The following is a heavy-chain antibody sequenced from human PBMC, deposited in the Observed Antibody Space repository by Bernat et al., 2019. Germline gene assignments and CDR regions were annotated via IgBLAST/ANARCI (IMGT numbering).Heavy chain of an antibody. V-gene: IGHV1-8*01. CDR2: MNPNSGNT. J-gene: IGHJ4*02. CDR3: ERGRPGGGTGTTDY. Sequence: QVQLVQSGAEVKKPGASVKVSCKASGYTFTSYDINWVRQATGQGLEWMGWMNPNSGNTGYAQKLQGRVTMTRNTSESTAYMELSSLRSEETAVYYCERGRPGGGTGTTDYWGQGTMVTVSS. CDR1: GYTFTSYD. D-gene: IGHD1-7*01.